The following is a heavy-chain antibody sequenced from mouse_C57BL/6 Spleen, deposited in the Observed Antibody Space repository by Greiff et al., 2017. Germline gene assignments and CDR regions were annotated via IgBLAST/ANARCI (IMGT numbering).Heavy chain of an antibody. D-gene: IGHD2-12*01. CDR3: ARDYDENWDFDV. Sequence: EVQLVASGGGLVQSGRSLRLSCATSGFTFRAFYMEWVRQAPGKGLEWIAASRNKANDYTTEYSASVKGRFIVCRDTSQRVLYHQMNALRAEDTAIYYCARDYDENWDFDVWGTGTTVTVSS. CDR2: SRNKANDYTT. V-gene: IGHV7-1*01. CDR1: GFTFRAFY. J-gene: IGHJ1*03.